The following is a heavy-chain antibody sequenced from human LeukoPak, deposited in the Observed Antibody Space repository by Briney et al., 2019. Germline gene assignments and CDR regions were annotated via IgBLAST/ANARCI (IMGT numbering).Heavy chain of an antibody. Sequence: RGASVKVSCKASGYTFTSYGISWVRQAPGQGLEWMGWISAYNGNTNYAQKLQGRVTMTTDTSTSTPYMELRSLRSDATAVYYCPRAGYSGSYPPFLAPYIKGWDFYYYYMDVWGKGTTVTVSS. CDR2: ISAYNGNT. CDR3: PRAGYSGSYPPFLAPYIKGWDFYYYYMDV. CDR1: GYTFTSYG. J-gene: IGHJ6*03. V-gene: IGHV1-18*01. D-gene: IGHD1-26*01.